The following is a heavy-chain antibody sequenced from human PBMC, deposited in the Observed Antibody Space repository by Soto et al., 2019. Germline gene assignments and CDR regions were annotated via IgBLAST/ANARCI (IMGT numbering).Heavy chain of an antibody. CDR3: ARDHYAQGGFGY. CDR1: GGSISSYY. V-gene: IGHV4-59*01. Sequence: SETLSLTCTVSGGSISSYYWSWIRQPPGKGLEWIGYIYYSGSTNYNPSLKSRVTISVDTSKNQFSLKLSSVTAADTAVYYCARDHYAQGGFGYWGQGTLVTVSS. CDR2: IYYSGST. D-gene: IGHD2-15*01. J-gene: IGHJ4*02.